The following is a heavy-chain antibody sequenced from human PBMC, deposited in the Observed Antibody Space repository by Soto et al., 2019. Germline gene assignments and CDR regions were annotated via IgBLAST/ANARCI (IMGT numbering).Heavy chain of an antibody. Sequence: EVQLVESGGGLVQPGGSLRLSCVASGFIFNSYSMNWVRQAPGKGLEWICYINSGSTSVFYADSVKGRFTISRDNAKNSLYLQMNSLRAEDTAVYYCGSSASPDAYWGQGTLVTVSS. V-gene: IGHV3-48*01. J-gene: IGHJ4*02. D-gene: IGHD3-22*01. CDR2: INSGSTSV. CDR1: GFIFNSYS. CDR3: GSSASPDAY.